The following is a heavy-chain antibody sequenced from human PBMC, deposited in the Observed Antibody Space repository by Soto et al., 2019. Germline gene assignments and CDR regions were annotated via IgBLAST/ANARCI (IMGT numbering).Heavy chain of an antibody. CDR3: AREGPYDESSDSYFDN. CDR2: TYYRSKWYN. J-gene: IGHJ4*02. Sequence: SQTLSLTCAISGDSVSGNSAAWNWIRQSPSRGLEWLGRTYYRSKWYNDYAVSVKSRITVTPDTSKNQFSLHLNSVTPEDTAVYYCAREGPYDESSDSYFDNWGQGALVTVSS. V-gene: IGHV6-1*01. D-gene: IGHD6-19*01. CDR1: GDSVSGNSAA.